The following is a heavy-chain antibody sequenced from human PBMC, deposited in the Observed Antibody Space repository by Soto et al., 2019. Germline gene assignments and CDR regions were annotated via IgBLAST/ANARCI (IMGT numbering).Heavy chain of an antibody. CDR1: GFTFSNYW. CDR2: INQNGGAM. Sequence: EVQLVESGGGLVQPGGSLRLSCAASGFTFSNYWMTWVRQAPGKGLEWVASINQNGGAMHYVDSVKGRFTVSRDNAKNSLYLQVNSLRAEDTAVFYCARVWNDGRSDYWGQGTLVTVSS. J-gene: IGHJ4*02. D-gene: IGHD1-1*01. CDR3: ARVWNDGRSDY. V-gene: IGHV3-7*01.